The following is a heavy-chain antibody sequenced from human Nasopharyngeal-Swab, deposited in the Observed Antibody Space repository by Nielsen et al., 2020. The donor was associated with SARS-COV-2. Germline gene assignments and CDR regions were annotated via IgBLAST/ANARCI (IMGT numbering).Heavy chain of an antibody. Sequence: GESLKIFCAASGFTFSDYYMSWIRQAPGKGLEWVSYISSTSSYTNYPDSVKGRFTISRDNAKNSLYLQMNSLRDEDTAVYYCARDYSSSRFDYWGQGTLVTVSS. D-gene: IGHD6-6*01. CDR2: ISSTSSYT. J-gene: IGHJ4*02. CDR3: ARDYSSSRFDY. CDR1: GFTFSDYY. V-gene: IGHV3-11*05.